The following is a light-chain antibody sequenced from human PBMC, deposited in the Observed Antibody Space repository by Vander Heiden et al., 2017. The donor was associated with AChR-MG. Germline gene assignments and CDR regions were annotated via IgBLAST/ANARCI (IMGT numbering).Light chain of an antibody. Sequence: QSALTQPASVSGSPCQSITISCTGTSSYVGGYNYVSWYQQHPGKAPKLMIYDVSKRPSGVSNRFSGSKSGNTASLTISGLQAEDEADYYCSSYTSSSTVVFGGGTKLTVL. CDR3: SSYTSSSTVV. CDR2: DVS. V-gene: IGLV2-14*01. CDR1: SSYVGGYNY. J-gene: IGLJ2*01.